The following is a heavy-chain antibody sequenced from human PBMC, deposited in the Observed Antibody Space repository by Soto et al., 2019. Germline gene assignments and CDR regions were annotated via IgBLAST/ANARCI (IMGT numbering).Heavy chain of an antibody. Sequence: NPSETLSLTCTVSGGSISTYYWSWIRQPPGKGLEWIGFLYNNGNTKYNPSLQSRVTISLDASKNQFSLDLRSVTAADTAVYYCAKDASGTYYNWFDPWGQGILVTVSS. V-gene: IGHV4-59*01. CDR2: LYNNGNT. CDR3: AKDASGTYYNWFDP. D-gene: IGHD3-10*01. CDR1: GGSISTYY. J-gene: IGHJ5*02.